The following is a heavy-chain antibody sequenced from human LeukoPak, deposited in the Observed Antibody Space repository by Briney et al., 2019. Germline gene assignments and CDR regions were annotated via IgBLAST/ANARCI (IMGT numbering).Heavy chain of an antibody. CDR2: IRSKAYGGTT. CDR3: TRVPNWGSRFFDY. CDR1: GFTFGDYA. V-gene: IGHV3-49*03. D-gene: IGHD7-27*01. Sequence: GGSLRLSCTASGFTFGDYAMSWFRQAPGKGLEWVGFIRSKAYGGTTEYAASVKGRFTISRDDSKSIAYLQMNSLKTEDTAVYYCTRVPNWGSRFFDYWGQGTLVTVSS. J-gene: IGHJ4*02.